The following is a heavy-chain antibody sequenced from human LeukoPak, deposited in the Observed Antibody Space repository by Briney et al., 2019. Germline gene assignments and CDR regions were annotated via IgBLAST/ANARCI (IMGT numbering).Heavy chain of an antibody. V-gene: IGHV4-4*02. Sequence: SGTLSLTCAVSGGSISSSNWWSWVRQPPEKGLEWIGEIYHSGSTNYNPSLKSRVTISVDKSKNQFSLKLSSVTAADTAVYYCARGRGIYCSGGSCYSVWFDPWGQGTLVTVSS. CDR1: GGSISSSNW. D-gene: IGHD2-15*01. CDR3: ARGRGIYCSGGSCYSVWFDP. CDR2: IYHSGST. J-gene: IGHJ5*02.